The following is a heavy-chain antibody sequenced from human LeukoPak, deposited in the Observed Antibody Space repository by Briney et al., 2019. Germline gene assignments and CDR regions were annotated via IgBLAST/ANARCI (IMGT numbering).Heavy chain of an antibody. V-gene: IGHV1-18*01. Sequence: GAPVKVSCKASGYTFTSYGISWVRQAPGQGLEWMGWISAYNGNTNYAQKLQGRVTMTTDTSTSTAYMELRSLRSDDTAVYYCARDDSDYGDPFYYGMDVWGQGTTVTVSS. CDR3: ARDDSDYGDPFYYGMDV. J-gene: IGHJ6*02. CDR2: ISAYNGNT. CDR1: GYTFTSYG. D-gene: IGHD4-17*01.